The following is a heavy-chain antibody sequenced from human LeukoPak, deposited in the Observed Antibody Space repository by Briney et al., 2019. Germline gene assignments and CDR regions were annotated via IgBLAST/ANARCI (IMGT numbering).Heavy chain of an antibody. J-gene: IGHJ6*02. V-gene: IGHV3-30*18. CDR1: GFTFSSYG. Sequence: GGSLRLSCAASGFTFSSYGMHWVRQVPGKGLEWVAVISYDGSNKYYADSVKGRFTISRDNSKNTLYLQMNSLRAEDTAVYYCAKDLIVGATRGRTKPVSRNYGMDVWGQGTTVTVSS. CDR3: AKDLIVGATRGRTKPVSRNYGMDV. D-gene: IGHD1-26*01. CDR2: ISYDGSNK.